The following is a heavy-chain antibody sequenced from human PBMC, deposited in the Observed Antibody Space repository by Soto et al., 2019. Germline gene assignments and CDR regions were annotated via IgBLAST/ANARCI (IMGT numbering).Heavy chain of an antibody. J-gene: IGHJ4*02. D-gene: IGHD3-22*01. CDR3: AKDRVLGYYDSSGSSYFDY. V-gene: IGHV3-23*01. CDR1: GFTFSSYA. Sequence: TGGSLRLSCAASGFTFSSYAMSWVRQAPGKGLEWVSAISGSGGSTYYADSVKGRFTISGDNSKNTLYLQMNSLRAEDTAVYYCAKDRVLGYYDSSGSSYFDYWGQGTLVTVSS. CDR2: ISGSGGST.